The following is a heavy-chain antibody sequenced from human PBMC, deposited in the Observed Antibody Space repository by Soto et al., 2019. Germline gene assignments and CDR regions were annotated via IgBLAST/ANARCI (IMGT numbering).Heavy chain of an antibody. CDR1: GFTFSSHA. Sequence: EVQLLESGGGLVQPGGSLRLSCAASGFTFSSHAMAWVRQAPGKGLEWVSTIRASGTSTYYADSVEGRFSISRDNSKNTLYLQMNRLRAEDTAVYYCAKEWSDARTREKCGLVDYWGQGALVTVSS. V-gene: IGHV3-23*01. D-gene: IGHD2-8*01. J-gene: IGHJ4*02. CDR2: IRASGTST. CDR3: AKEWSDARTREKCGLVDY.